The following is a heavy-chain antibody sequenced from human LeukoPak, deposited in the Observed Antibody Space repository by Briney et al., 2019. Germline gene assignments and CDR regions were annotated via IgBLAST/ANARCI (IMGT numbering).Heavy chain of an antibody. Sequence: GGSLRLSCAASGFTFSSYAMHWVRQAPGKGLEYVSAISSNGGSTYYANSVKGRFTISRDNSKNTLYLQMGSLRAEDMAVYYCAKDQDFWSGPLDYWGQGTLVTVSS. CDR3: AKDQDFWSGPLDY. D-gene: IGHD3-3*01. CDR1: GFTFSSYA. CDR2: ISSNGGST. J-gene: IGHJ4*02. V-gene: IGHV3-64*01.